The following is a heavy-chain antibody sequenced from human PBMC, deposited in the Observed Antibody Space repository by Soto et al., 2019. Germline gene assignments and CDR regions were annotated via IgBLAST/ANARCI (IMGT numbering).Heavy chain of an antibody. CDR2: IYYSGST. V-gene: IGHV4-31*03. CDR1: GGSISSGGYY. Sequence: PSETLSLTCTVSGGSISSGGYYWSWIRQHPGKGLEWIGYIYYSGSTYYNPSLKSRATISVDTSKNQFSLKLSSVTAADTAVYYCARVSTAAAGAFDYWGQGTLVTVSS. D-gene: IGHD6-13*01. J-gene: IGHJ4*02. CDR3: ARVSTAAAGAFDY.